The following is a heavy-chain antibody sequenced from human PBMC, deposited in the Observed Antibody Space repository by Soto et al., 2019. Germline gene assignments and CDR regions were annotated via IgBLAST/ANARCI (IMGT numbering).Heavy chain of an antibody. CDR2: ISGSGGST. D-gene: IGHD1-7*01. Sequence: GGSLRLSCAASGFTFSSYAMSWVRQAPGKGLEWVSAISGSGGSTYYADSVKGRFTISRDNSKNTLYLQMNSLRAEDTAVYYCAKGSGPYNWNYTRPWFDPWGQGTLVTVSS. CDR3: AKGSGPYNWNYTRPWFDP. V-gene: IGHV3-23*01. CDR1: GFTFSSYA. J-gene: IGHJ5*02.